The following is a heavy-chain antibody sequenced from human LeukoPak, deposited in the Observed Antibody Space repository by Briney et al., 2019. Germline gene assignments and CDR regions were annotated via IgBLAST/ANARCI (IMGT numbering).Heavy chain of an antibody. J-gene: IGHJ3*02. Sequence: GSLRLSCAASGFTFSNAWMSWVRQPPGKGLEWVGNIFYSGSTYCSPSLRSRVTISLDTSRNQFSLKLNSVTAADTAVYYCAKSNGYGLVDIWGQGTMVTVSS. CDR2: IFYSGST. CDR3: AKSNGYGLVDI. CDR1: GFTFSNAW. V-gene: IGHV4-4*02. D-gene: IGHD3-10*01.